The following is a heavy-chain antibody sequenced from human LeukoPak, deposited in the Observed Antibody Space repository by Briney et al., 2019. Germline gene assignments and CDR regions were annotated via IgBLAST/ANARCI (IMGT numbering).Heavy chain of an antibody. CDR2: TRNKANSYTT. CDR3: ASLYGSGKRWVDP. D-gene: IGHD3-10*01. J-gene: IGHJ5*02. V-gene: IGHV3-72*01. Sequence: PGGSLRLSCAASGFTFSDHYMDWVRQAPGKGLEWVGRTRNKANSYTTEYAASVKGRFTISRDDSKNSLYLQMNSQKTEDTAVYYCASLYGSGKRWVDPWGQGTLVTVSS. CDR1: GFTFSDHY.